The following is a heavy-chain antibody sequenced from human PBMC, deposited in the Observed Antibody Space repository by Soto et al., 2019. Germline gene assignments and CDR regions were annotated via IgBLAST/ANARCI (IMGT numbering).Heavy chain of an antibody. CDR2: INAGNGNT. D-gene: IGHD6-19*01. V-gene: IGHV1-3*01. J-gene: IGHJ6*02. Sequence: ASVKVSCKASGYTFTSYAMHWVRQAPGQRLEWMGWINAGNGNTKYSQKFQGRVTITRDTSASTVYMELSSLRSEDTAVYYCAREIAVADPYYYDGMDVWGQGTTVTVS. CDR1: GYTFTSYA. CDR3: AREIAVADPYYYDGMDV.